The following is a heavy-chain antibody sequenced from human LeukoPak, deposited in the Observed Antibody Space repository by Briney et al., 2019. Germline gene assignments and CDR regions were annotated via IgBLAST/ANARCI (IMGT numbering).Heavy chain of an antibody. CDR2: IYYSGTT. Sequence: SETLSLTCTVSGGSISTYYWSWVRQPPGKGLEWVGYIYYSGTTNYNPSLRSRATISVDTSKNQFSLKPSPVTAADTAVYYFARAYHGSGSSYSLASWGQRTLPTVSS. J-gene: IGHJ4*02. D-gene: IGHD3-10*01. CDR1: GGSISTYY. V-gene: IGHV4-59*01. CDR3: ARAYHGSGSSYSLAS.